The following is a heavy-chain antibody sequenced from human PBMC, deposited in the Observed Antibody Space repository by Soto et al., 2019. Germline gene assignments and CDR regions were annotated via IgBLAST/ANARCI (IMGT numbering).Heavy chain of an antibody. CDR2: VYHTGRT. J-gene: IGHJ4*02. CDR3: ARDFAYFDS. Sequence: PSETLSLTCTVSGGSFKSGSYSWSWIRQPPGKGLEWIGYVYHTGRTSYNPSPKSRVSISMDTSKNQFSLNLDSVTAADTAVYFCARDFAYFDSWGQGTLVTAPQ. D-gene: IGHD3-3*01. CDR1: GGSFKSGSYS. V-gene: IGHV4-61*01.